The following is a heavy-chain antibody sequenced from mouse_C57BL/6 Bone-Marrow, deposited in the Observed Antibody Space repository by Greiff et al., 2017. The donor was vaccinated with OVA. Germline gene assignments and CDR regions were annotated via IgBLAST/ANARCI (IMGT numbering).Heavy chain of an antibody. V-gene: IGHV1-54*01. Sequence: LVESGAELVRPGTSVKVSCKASGYAFTNYLIEWVKQRPGQGLEWIGVINPGSGGTNYNEKFKGKATLTADKSSSTAYMQLSSLTSEDSAVYFCARRDYYGSSDYWGQGTTLTVSS. D-gene: IGHD1-1*01. CDR3: ARRDYYGSSDY. J-gene: IGHJ2*01. CDR2: INPGSGGT. CDR1: GYAFTNYL.